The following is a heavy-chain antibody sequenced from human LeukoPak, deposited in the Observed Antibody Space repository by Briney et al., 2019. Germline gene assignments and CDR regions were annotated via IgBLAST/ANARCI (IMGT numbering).Heavy chain of an antibody. Sequence: ASVKVSCKASGYTFTSYDINWVRQATGQGLEWMGWMNPNSGNTGYAQKFQGRVTITRNTSISTAYMELSSLRSEGTAVYYCARNPYDFWSGYQSHLTHNNHTYYYYYMDVWGKGTTVTVSS. CDR3: ARNPYDFWSGYQSHLTHNNHTYYYYYMDV. D-gene: IGHD3-3*01. V-gene: IGHV1-8*03. J-gene: IGHJ6*03. CDR1: GYTFTSYD. CDR2: MNPNSGNT.